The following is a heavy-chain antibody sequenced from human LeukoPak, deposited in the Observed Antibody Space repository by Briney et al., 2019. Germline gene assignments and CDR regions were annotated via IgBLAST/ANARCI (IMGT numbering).Heavy chain of an antibody. Sequence: SETLSLTCAVYGGSSSGYYWSWIRQPPGKGLEWIGEINHSGSTNYNPSLKSRVTISVDTSKNQFSLKLSSVTAADTAVYYCACQRGGYSHKRPFDYWGQGTLVTVSS. CDR3: ACQRGGYSHKRPFDY. CDR1: GGSSSGYY. D-gene: IGHD5-18*01. CDR2: INHSGST. V-gene: IGHV4-34*01. J-gene: IGHJ4*02.